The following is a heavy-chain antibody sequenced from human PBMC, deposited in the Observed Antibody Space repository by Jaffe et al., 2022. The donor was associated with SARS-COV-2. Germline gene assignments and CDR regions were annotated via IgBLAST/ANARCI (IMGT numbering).Heavy chain of an antibody. V-gene: IGHV3-23*01. CDR3: AKYEYCSGGSCYATCFDY. CDR1: GFTFSSYA. D-gene: IGHD2-15*01. J-gene: IGHJ4*02. CDR2: ISGSGGST. Sequence: EVQLLESGGGLVQPGGSLRLSCAASGFTFSSYAMSWVRQAPGKGLEWVSAISGSGGSTYYADSVKGRFTISRDNSKNTLYLQMNSLRAEDTAVYYCAKYEYCSGGSCYATCFDYWGQGTLVTVSS.